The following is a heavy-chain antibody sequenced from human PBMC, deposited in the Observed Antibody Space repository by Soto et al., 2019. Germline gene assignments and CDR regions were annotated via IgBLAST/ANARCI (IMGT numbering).Heavy chain of an antibody. D-gene: IGHD6-19*01. CDR2: IKQDGSEK. CDR1: GFTFSSYW. Sequence: GGSMRLSCAAAGFTFSSYWMSWVRKAPGKGPEWVANIKQDGSEKYYVDSVKGRFTISRDNAKNSLYLQMNSLRAEDTAVYYCARESGPYRAWYSSGWYADYYYGMDVWGQGTTVTVSS. J-gene: IGHJ6*02. CDR3: ARESGPYRAWYSSGWYADYYYGMDV. V-gene: IGHV3-7*03.